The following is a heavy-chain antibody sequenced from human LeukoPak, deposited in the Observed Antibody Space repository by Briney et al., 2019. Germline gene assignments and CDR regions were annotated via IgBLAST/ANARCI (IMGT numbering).Heavy chain of an antibody. CDR2: IYYSGST. D-gene: IGHD5-24*01. CDR1: GGSISSSSYY. V-gene: IGHV4-39*01. CDR3: ARSLEMATTYFDY. J-gene: IGHJ4*02. Sequence: SETLSLTCTVSGGSISSSSYYWGWNRQPPGKGLEWIGSIYYSGSTYYNPFLKSRVTISVDTSKNQFSLKLSSVTAADTAVYYCARSLEMATTYFDYWGQGTLVTVSS.